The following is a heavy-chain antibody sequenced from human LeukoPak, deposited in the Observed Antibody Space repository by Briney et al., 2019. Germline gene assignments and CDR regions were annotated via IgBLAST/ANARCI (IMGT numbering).Heavy chain of an antibody. CDR1: GGSISSSSYY. CDR2: IYYSGST. J-gene: IGHJ4*02. V-gene: IGHV4-39*01. D-gene: IGHD2-21*01. Sequence: SETLSLTCTVSGGSISSSSYYWGWIRQPPGKGLEWIGSIYYSGSTYYNPSLKSRVTISVDTSKNQFSLKLSSVTAADTAVYYCARGRWGSGPGFDYWGQGTLVTVSS. CDR3: ARGRWGSGPGFDY.